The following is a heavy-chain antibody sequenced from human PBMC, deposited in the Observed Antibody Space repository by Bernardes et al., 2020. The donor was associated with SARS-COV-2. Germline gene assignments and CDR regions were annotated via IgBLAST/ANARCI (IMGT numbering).Heavy chain of an antibody. Sequence: SETLSLTCTVSGGSISSYYWSWIRQPPGKGLEWIGYIYYSGSTNYNPSLKSRVTISVDTSKNQFSLKLSSVTAADTAVYYCARDGCSGGSCYLSRGYYGMHVWGQGTTVTVSS. J-gene: IGHJ6*02. CDR2: IYYSGST. V-gene: IGHV4-59*01. D-gene: IGHD2-15*01. CDR1: GGSISSYY. CDR3: ARDGCSGGSCYLSRGYYGMHV.